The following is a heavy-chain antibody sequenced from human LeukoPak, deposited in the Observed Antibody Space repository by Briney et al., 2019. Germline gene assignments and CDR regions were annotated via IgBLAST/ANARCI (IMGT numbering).Heavy chain of an antibody. J-gene: IGHJ6*03. Sequence: ASVKVSCKASGYTFTSYYIHWMRQAPGQGLEWLGMITPNIGSTTYAQQFQGRITMTRDKSTSTAYMDLSSLRFEDTAVYFCARTEYHYYYMDVWGKGTTVTVSS. CDR2: ITPNIGST. V-gene: IGHV1-46*01. CDR3: ARTEYHYYYMDV. CDR1: GYTFTSYY.